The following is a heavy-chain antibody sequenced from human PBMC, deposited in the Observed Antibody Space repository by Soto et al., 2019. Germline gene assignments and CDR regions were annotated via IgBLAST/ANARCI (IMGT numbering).Heavy chain of an antibody. Sequence: VQVVESGGGLVKPGGSLRRSCAASGFTVSAYYMGWVRQAPGKGLEWVAYISQSSTAIYNADSVRGRFVISRDNAESSLYLQMNSLTAEDTAMYYCARWSSAFDYWGHGTLVTVSS. CDR1: GFTVSAYY. CDR3: ARWSSAFDY. J-gene: IGHJ4*01. CDR2: ISQSSTAI. V-gene: IGHV3-11*01.